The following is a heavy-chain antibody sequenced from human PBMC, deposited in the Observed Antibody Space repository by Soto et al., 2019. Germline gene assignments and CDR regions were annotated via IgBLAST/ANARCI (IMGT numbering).Heavy chain of an antibody. CDR1: GFTVSSNY. V-gene: IGHV3-7*01. CDR3: ARDPPYGSGTSQNYGMDV. D-gene: IGHD3-10*01. Sequence: GGSLRLSCAASGFTVSSNYMSWVRQAPGKGLEWVANIKQDGSETYYVDSVKGRFTISRDNAKNSLYLQMNSLRAEDTAVYYCARDPPYGSGTSQNYGMDVWGQGTTVTVSS. J-gene: IGHJ6*02. CDR2: IKQDGSET.